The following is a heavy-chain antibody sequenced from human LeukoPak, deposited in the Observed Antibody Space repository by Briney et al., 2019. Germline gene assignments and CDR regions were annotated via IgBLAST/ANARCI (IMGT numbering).Heavy chain of an antibody. J-gene: IGHJ6*02. CDR3: ARFGVPYGVDV. D-gene: IGHD3-16*01. Sequence: GGSLRLSCAASGFTFSAYWMSWVCQAPGKGLEWVANIKPDGSEKDYVDSLKGRFTISRDNAKNSLYLQVNSLRAEDTAVYYCARFGVPYGVDVWGQGTTVTVSS. CDR2: IKPDGSEK. V-gene: IGHV3-7*04. CDR1: GFTFSAYW.